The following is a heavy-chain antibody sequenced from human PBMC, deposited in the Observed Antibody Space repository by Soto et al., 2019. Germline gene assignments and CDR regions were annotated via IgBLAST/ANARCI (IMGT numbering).Heavy chain of an antibody. CDR1: GFTFSSYG. J-gene: IGHJ6*03. CDR2: ISYDGSNK. D-gene: IGHD6-19*01. CDR3: AKVGQWLVDYYYYYYMDV. V-gene: IGHV3-30*18. Sequence: PGGSLRLSCSASGFTFSSYGMHWVRQAPGKGLEWVAVISYDGSNKYYADSVKGRFTISRDNSKNTLYLQMNSLRAEDTAVYYCAKVGQWLVDYYYYYYMDVWGKGTTVTVSS.